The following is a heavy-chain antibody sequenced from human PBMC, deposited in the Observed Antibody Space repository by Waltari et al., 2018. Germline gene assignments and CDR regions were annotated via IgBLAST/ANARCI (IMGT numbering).Heavy chain of an antibody. Sequence: QVQLQESGPGLVKPSETLSLTCTVSGGSISSHYWSWIRQPPGKGLEWIGYIYYSGSTTYNPSLKSRVTISVDTSKNQFSLKLSSVTAADTAVYYCARGAEYWYFDLWGRGTLVTVSS. CDR2: IYYSGST. CDR1: GGSISSHY. V-gene: IGHV4-59*11. CDR3: ARGAEYWYFDL. J-gene: IGHJ2*01.